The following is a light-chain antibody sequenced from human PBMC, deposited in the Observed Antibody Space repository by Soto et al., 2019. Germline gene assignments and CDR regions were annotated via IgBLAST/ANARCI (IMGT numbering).Light chain of an antibody. Sequence: LTQPASVSGSPGQSITISCTGTSSDVGGYNYVSWYQQHPGKAPKLMIYDVSNRPSGVSNRFSGSKSGNTASLTISGLQAEDEADYYCSSYTSSSTRIFGTGTKVTVL. CDR3: SSYTSSSTRI. V-gene: IGLV2-14*01. CDR1: SSDVGGYNY. CDR2: DVS. J-gene: IGLJ1*01.